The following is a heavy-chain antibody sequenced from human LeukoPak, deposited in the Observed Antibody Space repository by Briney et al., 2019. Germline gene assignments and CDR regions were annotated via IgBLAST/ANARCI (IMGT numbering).Heavy chain of an antibody. CDR3: ARDEDTVVVVAARFDY. CDR2: ISYDGSNK. J-gene: IGHJ4*02. D-gene: IGHD2-15*01. CDR1: GFTFSSYA. V-gene: IGHV3-30*04. Sequence: PGRSLRLSCAASGFTFSSYAMHWVRQAPGKGLEWVAVISYDGSNKYYADSVKGRFTISRDNSKNTLYLQMNSLRAEDTAVYYCARDEDTVVVVAARFDYWGQGTLVTVSS.